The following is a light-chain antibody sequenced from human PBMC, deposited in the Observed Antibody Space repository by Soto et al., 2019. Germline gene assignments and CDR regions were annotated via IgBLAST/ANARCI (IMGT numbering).Light chain of an antibody. CDR1: QSVSSY. CDR2: DAS. J-gene: IGKJ1*01. CDR3: QQRSNWPRT. Sequence: EIVLTQSPATLSLSPGERATLSCRASQSVSSYLAWYQQKPGQAPRFLIYDASTRATGIPARFSGIGSGTDLTLTISSLEPEEFAVYYCQQRSNWPRTFGQGTKVEIK. V-gene: IGKV3-11*01.